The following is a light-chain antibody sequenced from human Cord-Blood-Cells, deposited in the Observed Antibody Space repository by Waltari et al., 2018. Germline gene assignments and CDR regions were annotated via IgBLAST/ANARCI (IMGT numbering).Light chain of an antibody. CDR3: SSYTSSSTLVV. CDR1: SSCVGGYNY. Sequence: QSALTQPAPLSGSPGPSLTLSSPGTSSCVGGYNYAHWYQPHPGKAPKPMIYAVTNRPSGVSNRFSGSKSGNTASLTISGLQAEDEADYYCSSYTSSSTLVVFGGGTKLTVL. CDR2: AVT. J-gene: IGLJ2*01. V-gene: IGLV2-14*01.